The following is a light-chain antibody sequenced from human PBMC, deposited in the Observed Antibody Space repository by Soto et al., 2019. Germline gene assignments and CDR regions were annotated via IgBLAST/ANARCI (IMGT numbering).Light chain of an antibody. V-gene: IGKV3-20*01. CDR3: QQYGSSLDT. CDR1: QSVSSSY. J-gene: IGKJ4*01. Sequence: EIVLTQSPGTLSLSPGERTTLSCRASQSVSSSYLAWYQQKHGQAPRLLIYGASSRSTGIPDRFSGSGSGTVFTLTISRLEPEDFAVYYCQQYGSSLDTFGGGTKVEIK. CDR2: GAS.